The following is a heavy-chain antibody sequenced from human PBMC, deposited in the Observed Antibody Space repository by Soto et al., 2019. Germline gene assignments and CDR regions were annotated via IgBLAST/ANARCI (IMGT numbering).Heavy chain of an antibody. D-gene: IGHD1-1*01. CDR3: AKVTRAGGTSWKD. CDR1: GFSFSGYA. J-gene: IGHJ4*02. CDR2: IDVRTRST. V-gene: IGHV3-23*01. Sequence: GGSLRLSCAASGFSFSGYAMSWVRQAPGKGLEWVSGIDVRTRSTSYADPVRGRFTISRDDSKNTLYLQMNSLRAEDTATYFCAKVTRAGGTSWKDCGQGTLVTVS.